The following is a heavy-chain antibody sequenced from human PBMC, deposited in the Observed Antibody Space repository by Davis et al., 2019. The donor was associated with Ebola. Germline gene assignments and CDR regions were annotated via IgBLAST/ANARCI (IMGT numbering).Heavy chain of an antibody. D-gene: IGHD1-26*01. Sequence: GESLKISCAASGFTFSSYAMSWVRQAPGKGLEWVSSISGSGDRTYYADSVKGRFTISRDNSKNTLSVQMNSLRAEDTAVYYCAKGGGQYSGSNDYWGQGTLVTVSS. CDR2: ISGSGDRT. CDR1: GFTFSSYA. J-gene: IGHJ4*02. CDR3: AKGGGQYSGSNDY. V-gene: IGHV3-23*01.